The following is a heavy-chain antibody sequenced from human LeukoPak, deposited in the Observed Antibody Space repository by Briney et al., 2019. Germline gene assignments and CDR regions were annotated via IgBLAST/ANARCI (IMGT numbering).Heavy chain of an antibody. D-gene: IGHD6-19*01. CDR1: GFTFSSYD. J-gene: IGHJ4*02. V-gene: IGHV3-13*01. CDR3: ARVSSGWSVDY. CDR2: IGTAGDT. Sequence: GGSLRLSCAASGFTFSSYDMHWVRQATGKGLEWVSAIGTAGDTYYPGSVKGRFTISRENAKNSLYLQMNSLRAGDTAVYYCARVSSGWSVDYWGQGTLVTVSS.